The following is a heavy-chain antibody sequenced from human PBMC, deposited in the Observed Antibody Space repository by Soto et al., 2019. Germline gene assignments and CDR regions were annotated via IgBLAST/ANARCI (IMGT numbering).Heavy chain of an antibody. Sequence: EVQLLESGGGLVQPGGSLRLSCAASGFTFSSYAMRWVRQAHGKGLEWFSAISGSGISTYYADSVKGRFDIPRNNSKKTMYLPINSMRAEDTAVYYCATYVGDSTGWEPFDYWGQGTLVTVSS. V-gene: IGHV3-23*01. CDR3: ATYVGDSTGWEPFDY. D-gene: IGHD6-19*01. CDR2: ISGSGIST. J-gene: IGHJ4*02. CDR1: GFTFSSYA.